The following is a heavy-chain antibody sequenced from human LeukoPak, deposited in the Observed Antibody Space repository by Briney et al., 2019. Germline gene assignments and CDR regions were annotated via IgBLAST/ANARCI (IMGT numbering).Heavy chain of an antibody. CDR3: ARVPYDSSGYYLADAFDI. CDR2: MNPNSGNT. D-gene: IGHD3-22*01. V-gene: IGHV1-8*01. CDR1: GYTFTSYD. J-gene: IGHJ3*02. Sequence: GASVKVSCKASGYTFTSYDINWVRRATGQGLEWMGWMNPNSGNTGYAQKFQGRVTTTRNTSISTAYMELSSLRSEDTAVYYCARVPYDSSGYYLADAFDIWGQGTMVTVSS.